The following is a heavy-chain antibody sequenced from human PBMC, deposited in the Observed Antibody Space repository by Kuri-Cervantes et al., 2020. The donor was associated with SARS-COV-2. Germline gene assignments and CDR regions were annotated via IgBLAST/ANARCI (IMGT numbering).Heavy chain of an antibody. CDR3: ARSPLTRRYSSGWTERYYYYYYMDV. D-gene: IGHD6-19*01. Sequence: SVKVSCKASGGTFSSYAISWVRQAPGQGLEWTGRIIPILGTANYAQKFQGRVTITADKSTSTAYMELSSLRSDDTAVYYCARSPLTRRYSSGWTERYYYYYYMDVWGKGTTVTVSS. CDR1: GGTFSSYA. CDR2: IIPILGTA. J-gene: IGHJ6*03. V-gene: IGHV1-69*04.